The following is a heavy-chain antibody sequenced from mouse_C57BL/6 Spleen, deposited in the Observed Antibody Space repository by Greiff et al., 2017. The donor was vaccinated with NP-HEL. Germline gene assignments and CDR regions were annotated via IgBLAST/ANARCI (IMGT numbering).Heavy chain of an antibody. D-gene: IGHD2-2*01. V-gene: IGHV1-61*01. J-gene: IGHJ3*01. Sequence: VQLQQPGAELVRPGSAVKLSCKASRYTFTSYWMDWVKQRPGQGLEWIGNIYPSDSETHYNQKFKDKATLTVDKSSSTAYMQLSSLTSEDSAVYYCARYDYGYDWFAYWGQGTLVTVSA. CDR3: ARYDYGYDWFAY. CDR1: RYTFTSYW. CDR2: IYPSDSET.